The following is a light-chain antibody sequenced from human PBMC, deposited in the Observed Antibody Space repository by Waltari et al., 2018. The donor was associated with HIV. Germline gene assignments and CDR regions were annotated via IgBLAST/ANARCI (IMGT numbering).Light chain of an antibody. CDR2: EVS. Sequence: QSALTQPASVSGSPGQSITISCTGTSSDVGGYNYVSWYQQHPGKAPKIMIYEVSNRPSGVSNRFSGSKSGNTASRTISGLQAEDEADYYCSSYTSSSLVVFGGGTKLTVL. CDR1: SSDVGGYNY. V-gene: IGLV2-14*01. CDR3: SSYTSSSLVV. J-gene: IGLJ2*01.